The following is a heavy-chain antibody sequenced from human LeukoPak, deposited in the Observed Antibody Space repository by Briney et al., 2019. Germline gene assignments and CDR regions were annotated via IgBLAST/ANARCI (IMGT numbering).Heavy chain of an antibody. V-gene: IGHV3-48*03. Sequence: GGSLRLSCAASGFKFSSYDMNWVRQAPGKGLEWVSYISASGRTTYYVDSVTGRFTLSRDNAKNSLYLQMNSLRAEDMAVYYCARVAWSGFDLWGQGTMVTGSP. CDR3: ARVAWSGFDL. CDR2: ISASGRTT. D-gene: IGHD3-3*01. CDR1: GFKFSSYD. J-gene: IGHJ3*01.